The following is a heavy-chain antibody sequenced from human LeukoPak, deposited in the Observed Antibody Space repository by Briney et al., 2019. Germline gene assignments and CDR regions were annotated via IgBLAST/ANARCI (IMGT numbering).Heavy chain of an antibody. J-gene: IGHJ4*02. CDR3: ARAGLYNWNYKGTAYFDY. V-gene: IGHV3-7*03. CDR2: IKQDGSEK. CDR1: GFTFSSYG. D-gene: IGHD1-7*01. Sequence: GGSLRLSCAASGFTFSSYGMHWVRQAPGKGLEWVANIKQDGSEKYYVDSVKGRFTISRDNAKNSLYLQMNSLRAEDTALYYCARAGLYNWNYKGTAYFDYWGQGTLVTVSS.